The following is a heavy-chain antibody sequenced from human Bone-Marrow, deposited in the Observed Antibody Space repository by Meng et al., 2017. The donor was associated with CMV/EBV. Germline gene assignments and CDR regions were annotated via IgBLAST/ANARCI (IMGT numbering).Heavy chain of an antibody. CDR1: GFSFSIYS. Sequence: GESLKISCEASGFSFSIYSMNWVRQAPGKGLEWVSSISSSSNYIYYADSVKGRFTISRGNAKNSLYLQMNSLRAEDTAVYYCAREGYCSTTTCYSQVSDYWGQGTLVTVSS. CDR2: ISSSSNYI. J-gene: IGHJ4*02. CDR3: AREGYCSTTTCYSQVSDY. D-gene: IGHD2-2*01. V-gene: IGHV3-21*01.